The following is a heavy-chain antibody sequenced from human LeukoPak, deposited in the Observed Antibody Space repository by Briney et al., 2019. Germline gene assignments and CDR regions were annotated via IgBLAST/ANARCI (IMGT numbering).Heavy chain of an antibody. CDR1: GFTFSSYG. D-gene: IGHD6-19*01. Sequence: GGSLRLSCAASGFTFSSYGMHWVRQAPGKGLEWVAVISYDGSNKYYADSVKGRFTISRDNPKNTLYLQMNSLRAEDTAVYYCAKDHSSGWSYFDYWGQGTLVTVSS. CDR2: ISYDGSNK. V-gene: IGHV3-30*18. J-gene: IGHJ4*02. CDR3: AKDHSSGWSYFDY.